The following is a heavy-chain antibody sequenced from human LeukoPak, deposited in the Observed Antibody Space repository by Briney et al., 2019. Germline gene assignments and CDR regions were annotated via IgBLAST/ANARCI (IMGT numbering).Heavy chain of an antibody. V-gene: IGHV1-58*02. CDR2: IVVGNGNT. CDR3: AAVGATTFWYFDL. Sequence: SVKVSCKASGFTLTNSATQWVRQARGQRLEWIGWIVVGNGNTNYAQKFQERVTITRDMSTSTAYMELSSLRSEDTAVYYCAAVGATTFWYFDLWGRGTLVTVSS. J-gene: IGHJ2*01. CDR1: GFTLTNSA. D-gene: IGHD1-26*01.